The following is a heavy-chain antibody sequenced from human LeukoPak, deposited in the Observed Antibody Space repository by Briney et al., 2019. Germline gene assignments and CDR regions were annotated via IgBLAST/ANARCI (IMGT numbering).Heavy chain of an antibody. CDR3: ARALVVPAAIRARMDV. Sequence: PGGSLRLSCAASGFTFSSYAMHWVRQAPGKGLEYVSAISSNGGSTYYANSVKGRFTISRDNSKNTLYLQMGSLRSDDTAVYYCARALVVPAAIRARMDVWGQGTTVTVSS. J-gene: IGHJ6*02. V-gene: IGHV3-64*01. D-gene: IGHD2-2*01. CDR2: ISSNGGST. CDR1: GFTFSSYA.